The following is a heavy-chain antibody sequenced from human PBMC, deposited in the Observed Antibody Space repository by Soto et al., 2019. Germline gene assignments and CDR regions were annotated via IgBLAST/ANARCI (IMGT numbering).Heavy chain of an antibody. CDR2: ITDRNDS. CDR3: ARLATPTTAWFSFDP. D-gene: IGHD5-12*01. Sequence: PGGSLRLSCAASGFTFSVYSIAWVRQAPGKGLEWVSSITDRNDSQYADSVEGRCTVSRDNDNNSVHLQKNNQRTEDTAVYYCARLATPTTAWFSFDPWGQGTQVTVSS. J-gene: IGHJ5*02. V-gene: IGHV3-21*01. CDR1: GFTFSVYS.